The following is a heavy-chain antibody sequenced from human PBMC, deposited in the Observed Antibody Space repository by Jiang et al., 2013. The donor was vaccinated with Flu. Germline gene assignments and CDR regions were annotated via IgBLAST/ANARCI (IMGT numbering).Heavy chain of an antibody. CDR2: IYWNGDE. CDR1: GFSLYTNGVG. V-gene: IGHV2-5*01. CDR3: AHSPDIVFRSWFDP. J-gene: IGHJ5*02. Sequence: KPTQTLTLTCTFYGFSLYTNGVGVAWVRQTPGKALEWLALIYWNGDERYSPSLKTRLTITKDASRNQVVLTMTNMDPVDTATYYCAHSPDIVFRSWFDPWGQGTLVTVSS. D-gene: IGHD2-15*01.